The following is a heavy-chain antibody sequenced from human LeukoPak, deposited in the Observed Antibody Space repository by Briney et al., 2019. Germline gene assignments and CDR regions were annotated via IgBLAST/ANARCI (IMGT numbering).Heavy chain of an antibody. CDR2: ICGSGGST. Sequence: GGSLRLSCAASGFTFSSYAMSWVRQAPGKGLEWVSAICGSGGSTYYADSVKGRFTISRDNSKNTLYLQMNSLRAEDTAVYYCAKGDIVVVPAAMVRYYGMDVWGKGTTVTVSS. J-gene: IGHJ6*04. V-gene: IGHV3-23*01. D-gene: IGHD2-2*01. CDR1: GFTFSSYA. CDR3: AKGDIVVVPAAMVRYYGMDV.